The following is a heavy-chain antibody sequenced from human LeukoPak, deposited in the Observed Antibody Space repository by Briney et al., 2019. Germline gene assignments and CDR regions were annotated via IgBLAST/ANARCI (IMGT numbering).Heavy chain of an antibody. V-gene: IGHV4-30-2*01. CDR2: IYHSGST. J-gene: IGHJ4*02. D-gene: IGHD3-10*01. CDR3: ARGDHYGSGSYYKGGFDY. CDR1: GGSISSGGYS. Sequence: SETLSLTCAVSGGSISSGGYSWSWIRQPPGKGLEWIGYIYHSGSTYYNPSLKSRVTISVDRSKNQFSLKLSSVTAADTAVYYCARGDHYGSGSYYKGGFDYWGQRTLVTVSS.